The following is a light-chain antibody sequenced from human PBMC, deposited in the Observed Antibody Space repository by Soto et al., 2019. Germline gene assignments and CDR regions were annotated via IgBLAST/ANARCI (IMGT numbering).Light chain of an antibody. J-gene: IGLJ1*01. CDR1: SSDVGGYIY. CDR3: SSYTSSSTRV. CDR2: DVS. Sequence: QSALPQPASVSGSPGQSITISCTGTSSDVGGYIYVSWYQQHPGKDPKLMIYDVSNRPSGVSNRFSGSKSGNTASLSISGLQAEDEADYYCSSYTSSSTRVFVTGTTLTVL. V-gene: IGLV2-14*01.